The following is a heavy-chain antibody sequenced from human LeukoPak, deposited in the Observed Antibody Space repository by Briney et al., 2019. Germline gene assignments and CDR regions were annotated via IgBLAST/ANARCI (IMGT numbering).Heavy chain of an antibody. Sequence: GGSLRLSCAASGFTFRSYSMNWVRQAPGKGLEWVSSISSSSSYIYYADSVKGRFTISRGNAKNSLYLQMNSLRAEDTAVYYCARDVVKNVWGSYVEIEANWFDPWGQGTLVTVSS. V-gene: IGHV3-21*01. CDR1: GFTFRSYS. CDR2: ISSSSSYI. CDR3: ARDVVKNVWGSYVEIEANWFDP. J-gene: IGHJ5*02. D-gene: IGHD3-16*01.